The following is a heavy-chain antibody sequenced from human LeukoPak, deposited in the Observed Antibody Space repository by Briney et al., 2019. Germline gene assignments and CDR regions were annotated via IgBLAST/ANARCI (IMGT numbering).Heavy chain of an antibody. J-gene: IGHJ5*02. D-gene: IGHD1-26*01. V-gene: IGHV4-39*01. Sequence: SETLSLTCTVSGGSISSSSYYWGWIRQPPGKGLERIGSIYYSGSTYYNPSLKSRVTISVDTSKNQFSLKLSSVTAADTAVYYCARSRAFNSGAFDPWGQGSLVTVSS. CDR1: GGSISSSSYY. CDR2: IYYSGST. CDR3: ARSRAFNSGAFDP.